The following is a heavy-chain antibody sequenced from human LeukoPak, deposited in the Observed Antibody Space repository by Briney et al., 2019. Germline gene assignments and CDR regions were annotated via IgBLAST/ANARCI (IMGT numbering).Heavy chain of an antibody. CDR2: IYYSGST. V-gene: IGHV4-31*03. Sequence: TLSLTCTVSGGSISSGGYYWSWIRQHPGKGLEWIGYIYYSGSTYYNPSLKSRVIISVDTSKNQFSLKLSSVTAADTAVYYCARVADIVVVPASHFDYWGQGTLVTVSS. J-gene: IGHJ4*02. D-gene: IGHD2-2*01. CDR1: GGSISSGGYY. CDR3: ARVADIVVVPASHFDY.